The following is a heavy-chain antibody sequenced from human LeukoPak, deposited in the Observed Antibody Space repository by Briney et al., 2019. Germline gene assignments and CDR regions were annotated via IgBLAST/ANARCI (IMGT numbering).Heavy chain of an antibody. Sequence: NPSETLSLTCAVYGGSFSGYYWSWIRQPPGKGLEWIGEINHSGSTNYNPSLKSRVTISVDTSKNQFSLKLSSVTAADTAVYYCARGLGASYYDSSGYHLFDYWGQGTLATVSS. D-gene: IGHD3-22*01. J-gene: IGHJ4*02. CDR2: INHSGST. V-gene: IGHV4-34*01. CDR3: ARGLGASYYDSSGYHLFDY. CDR1: GGSFSGYY.